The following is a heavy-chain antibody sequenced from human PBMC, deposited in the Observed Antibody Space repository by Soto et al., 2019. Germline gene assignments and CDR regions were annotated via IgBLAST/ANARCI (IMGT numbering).Heavy chain of an antibody. J-gene: IGHJ4*01. D-gene: IGHD1-26*01. V-gene: IGHV2-70*04. Sequence: SGPTLVNPTQTLTLTCTFSGFSLTTRGMSVTWIRQPPGKALEWLARMEWDDESFYSTSLRTRLTVSKDTSKNQVVLTMTNMDLVDTATYYCARAYNGNYCSFDFWGHGTLVTVSS. CDR1: GFSLTTRGMS. CDR3: ARAYNGNYCSFDF. CDR2: MEWDDES.